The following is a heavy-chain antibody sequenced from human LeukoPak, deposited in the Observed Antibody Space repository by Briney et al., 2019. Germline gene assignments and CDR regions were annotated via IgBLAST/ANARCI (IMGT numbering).Heavy chain of an antibody. V-gene: IGHV3-21*01. CDR3: ARDQNGVTMVRGVDY. CDR1: GFTFSSYS. D-gene: IGHD3-10*01. Sequence: GGSLRLSCAASGFTFSSYSMNWVRQAPGKGLEWVSSISGSSSSIYYADSVKGRFTISRDNARNSLYLQMNSLRAEDTAVYYCARDQNGVTMVRGVDYWGQGTLVTVSS. CDR2: ISGSSSSI. J-gene: IGHJ4*02.